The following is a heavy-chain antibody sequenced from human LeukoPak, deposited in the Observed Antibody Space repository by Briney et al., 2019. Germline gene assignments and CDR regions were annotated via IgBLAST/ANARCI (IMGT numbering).Heavy chain of an antibody. J-gene: IGHJ4*02. V-gene: IGHV4-39*01. D-gene: IGHD3-10*01. CDR1: GGSIRSSYYY. CDR2: IYDSGST. Sequence: SETLSLTCTVSGGSIRSSYYYWGWIRQPPGKGLEWIGSIYDSGSTYYNPSLKSRVTISVDTSKNQFSLKLSSVTAADTAVYYCARHVNYYGSGRYFDYWGQGTLVTVSS. CDR3: ARHVNYYGSGRYFDY.